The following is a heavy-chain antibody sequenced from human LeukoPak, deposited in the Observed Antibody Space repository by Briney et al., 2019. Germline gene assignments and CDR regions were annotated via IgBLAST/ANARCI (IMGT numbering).Heavy chain of an antibody. CDR2: ISSSGSTT. J-gene: IGHJ4*02. Sequence: KTGGSLGLSCAASGFTFSSYEMNWVRQAPGKGLEWVSYISSSGSTTYYAASVKGRFTISRDNAKNSLYLQMNSLRVEDTAVYYCASQKGRIAVAVDYWGQGTLVTVSS. CDR1: GFTFSSYE. V-gene: IGHV3-48*03. D-gene: IGHD6-19*01. CDR3: ASQKGRIAVAVDY.